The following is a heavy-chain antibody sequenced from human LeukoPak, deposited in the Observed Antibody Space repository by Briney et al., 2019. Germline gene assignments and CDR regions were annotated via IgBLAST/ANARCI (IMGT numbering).Heavy chain of an antibody. V-gene: IGHV3-23*01. J-gene: IGHJ4*02. CDR1: GFTFSSYA. Sequence: GGSLRLSCAASGFTFSSYAMSWVRQATGKGLEWVSVIGAGGASTYYADSVKGRFTISRDNSKNTLHLQMNSLRAEDTAVYYCAKRYSSGPIDYWGQGTLVTVSS. CDR2: IGAGGAST. CDR3: AKRYSSGPIDY. D-gene: IGHD6-19*01.